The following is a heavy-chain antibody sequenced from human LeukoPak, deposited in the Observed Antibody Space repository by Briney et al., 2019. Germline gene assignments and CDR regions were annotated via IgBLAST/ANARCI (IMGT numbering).Heavy chain of an antibody. Sequence: GGSLRLSCAASGFAVSRNYMSWVRQAPGRGLECVSVIYGGGPTYYADSVKGRFTISRDTSKNTLYLQMNSLRAEDTAVYFCARDLGIAGTTHAFDIWGQGTMVTVSS. D-gene: IGHD1-14*01. CDR3: ARDLGIAGTTHAFDI. J-gene: IGHJ3*02. V-gene: IGHV3-53*01. CDR2: IYGGGPT. CDR1: GFAVSRNY.